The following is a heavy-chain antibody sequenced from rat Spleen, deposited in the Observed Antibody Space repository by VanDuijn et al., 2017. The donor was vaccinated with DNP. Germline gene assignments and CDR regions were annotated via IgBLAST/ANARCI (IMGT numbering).Heavy chain of an antibody. V-gene: IGHV2-1*01. J-gene: IGHJ2*01. CDR3: TRRTVAAGYYDD. CDR2: IWGGGTT. CDR1: XXSLXXXS. Sequence: QVQLXXSGPGLXXPSXXXSLXXXVSXXSLXXXSVXXXRXXXGKGLAWVGTIWGGGTTYYNSARKSQLSISRDTSKSQVSLKRNSLQTEDTAIYFCTRRTVAAGYYDDWGQGVMVTVSS.